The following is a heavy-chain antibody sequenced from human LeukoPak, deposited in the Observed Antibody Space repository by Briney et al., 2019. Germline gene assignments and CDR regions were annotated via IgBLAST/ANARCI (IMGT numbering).Heavy chain of an antibody. D-gene: IGHD3-16*01. CDR3: ARWLPRLGDFDY. CDR2: IYYSGST. V-gene: IGHV4-59*01. J-gene: IGHJ4*02. Sequence: SETLSLTCTVSGGSISSYYWSWIRQPPGKGLEWIGYIYYSGSTNYNPSLKSRVTISVDTSKNQFSLKLSSVTAADTAVYYCARWLPRLGDFDYWGQGTLVTVSS. CDR1: GGSISSYY.